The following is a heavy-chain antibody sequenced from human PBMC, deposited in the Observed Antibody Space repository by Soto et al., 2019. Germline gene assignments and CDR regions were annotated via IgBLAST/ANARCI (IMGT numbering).Heavy chain of an antibody. V-gene: IGHV1-18*04. CDR2: ISGYNGNI. Sequence: QVQLVQSGAEVKKPGASVKVSCKASGYTFTSYGVSWVRQAPGQGLDWMGWISGYNGNINYAQKLQGRVTMTTDTSTSTAYMELRSLRSDDTAVYYCARAGKYYYGSGSPYYYGMDVWGQGITVTVSS. D-gene: IGHD3-10*01. CDR1: GYTFTSYG. J-gene: IGHJ6*02. CDR3: ARAGKYYYGSGSPYYYGMDV.